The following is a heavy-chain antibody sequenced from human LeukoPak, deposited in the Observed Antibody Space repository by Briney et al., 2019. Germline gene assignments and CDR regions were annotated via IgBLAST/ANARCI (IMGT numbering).Heavy chain of an antibody. Sequence: TSETLSLTCTVSGGSISSYYWSWIRQPAGKGLEWIGRIYTSGSTNYNPSLKSRVTMSVGTSKNQFSLKLSSVTAADTAVYYCARGDNWNSFDYWGQGTLVTVSS. CDR2: IYTSGST. V-gene: IGHV4-4*07. J-gene: IGHJ4*02. CDR3: ARGDNWNSFDY. CDR1: GGSISSYY. D-gene: IGHD1-20*01.